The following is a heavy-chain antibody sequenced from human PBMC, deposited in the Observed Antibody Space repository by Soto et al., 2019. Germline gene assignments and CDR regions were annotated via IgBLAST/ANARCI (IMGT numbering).Heavy chain of an antibody. J-gene: IGHJ5*02. CDR1: GFTFSSYS. V-gene: IGHV3-48*01. D-gene: IGHD3-3*01. CDR3: ARELIYDICSRYYGSGGS. Sequence: GGSLRLSCAASGFTFSSYSMYWVRQAPGKGLEWVSYISSSSSTIYYADSVKGRFTISRDNAKNSLYLQMNSLRAEDTAVYYCARELIYDICSRYYGSGGSCGQG. CDR2: ISSSSSTI.